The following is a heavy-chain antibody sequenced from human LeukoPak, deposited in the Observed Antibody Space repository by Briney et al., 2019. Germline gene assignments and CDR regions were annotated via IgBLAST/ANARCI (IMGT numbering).Heavy chain of an antibody. J-gene: IGHJ4*02. CDR1: EFTFSRYA. CDR3: ARDSPLDY. CDR2: ISGTDGST. V-gene: IGHV3-23*01. Sequence: GGSLRLSCAASEFTFSRYAMSWVRQAPGKGLEWVSTISGTDGSTYYADSVKGRFTISRDNSKNTMYLQMNSLRAEDTAVYYCARDSPLDYWGQGTLVTVSS.